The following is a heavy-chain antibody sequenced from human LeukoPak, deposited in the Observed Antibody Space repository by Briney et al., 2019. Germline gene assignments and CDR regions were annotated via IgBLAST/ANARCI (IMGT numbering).Heavy chain of an antibody. D-gene: IGHD5-24*01. CDR3: ARSRDGYTYYFDY. V-gene: IGHV4-59*01. J-gene: IGHJ4*02. CDR2: IYYSGST. Sequence: SGPTLVKPSETLSLTCTVSGGSISSSSWSWIRQPPGKGLEWIGYIYYSGSTNYNPSLKGRVTISVDTSRNQFSLKVTSVTAADTAMYYCARSRDGYTYYFDYWGQGNLVTVSS. CDR1: GGSISSSS.